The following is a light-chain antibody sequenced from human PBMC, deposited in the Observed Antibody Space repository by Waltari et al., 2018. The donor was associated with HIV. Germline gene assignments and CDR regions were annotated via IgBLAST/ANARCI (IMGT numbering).Light chain of an antibody. J-gene: IGLJ3*02. V-gene: IGLV1-44*01. CDR2: NNN. Sequence: QSVLTQPPSASGTPGQRVTISCSGSSSTIGSNTVHWYQQLQGTAPRLLIYNNNQRPSGVPDRFSGSKSGTSASLAISGLQSEDEADYYCAAWDDSLNGRVFGGGTKLTVL. CDR3: AAWDDSLNGRV. CDR1: SSTIGSNT.